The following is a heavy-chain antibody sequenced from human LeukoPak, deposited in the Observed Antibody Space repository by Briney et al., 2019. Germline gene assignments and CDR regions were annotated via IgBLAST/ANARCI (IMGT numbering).Heavy chain of an antibody. J-gene: IGHJ4*02. CDR1: GGSISSSSYY. V-gene: IGHV4-39*01. CDR3: ARHGDYYDSSGYYSLHYFDY. CDR2: IYYSGST. D-gene: IGHD3-22*01. Sequence: SETLSLTCTVSGGSISSSSYYWGWIRQPPGKGLEWIGSIYYSGSTYYNPSLKSRVTISVDTSKNQFSLKLSSVTAVDTAVYYCARHGDYYDSSGYYSLHYFDYWGQGTLVTVSS.